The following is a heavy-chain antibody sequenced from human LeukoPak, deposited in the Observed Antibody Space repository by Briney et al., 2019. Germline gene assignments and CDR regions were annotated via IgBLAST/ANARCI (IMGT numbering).Heavy chain of an antibody. V-gene: IGHV1-3*01. Sequence: ASVKVSCKASGYTFTTYAMHWVRQAPGQRLEWMGWINVGNGNTKYSQKFQGRVTMTRDTSTSTVYMELSSLRSEDTAVYYCARGNDYGDYHWFDPWGQGTLVTVSS. CDR2: INVGNGNT. CDR3: ARGNDYGDYHWFDP. D-gene: IGHD4-17*01. J-gene: IGHJ5*02. CDR1: GYTFTTYA.